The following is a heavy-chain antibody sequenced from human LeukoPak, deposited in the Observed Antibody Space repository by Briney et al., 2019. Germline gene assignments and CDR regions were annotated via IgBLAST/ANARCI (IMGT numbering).Heavy chain of an antibody. CDR2: IHYSGNT. Sequence: SETLSLTCTVSGGSTSSSNYYWGWIRQPPGKGLEWIVGIHYSGNTYYNPSLRSRVTISIDTSKNQFSLKLNSVTAADTAVYYCAREVEYYDSSGYRPHAFDIWGQGTVVTVSS. V-gene: IGHV4-39*02. CDR1: GGSTSSSNYY. CDR3: AREVEYYDSSGYRPHAFDI. J-gene: IGHJ3*02. D-gene: IGHD3-22*01.